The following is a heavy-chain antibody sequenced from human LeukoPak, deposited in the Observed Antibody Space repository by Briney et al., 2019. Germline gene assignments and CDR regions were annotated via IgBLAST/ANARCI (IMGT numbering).Heavy chain of an antibody. J-gene: IGHJ5*02. CDR1: GGSMSSYY. V-gene: IGHV4-4*07. CDR3: ARGDYYDGGGRNWFDP. CDR2: IHTSWTT. Sequence: SETLSLTCTVSGGSMSSYYWSFIRQPAGKGLEWIGRIHTSWTTYYNPSLKSRVTMSVDTSRNQSSLRLTSVTAADTAVYYCARGDYYDGGGRNWFDPWGQGTLVTVSS. D-gene: IGHD3-16*01.